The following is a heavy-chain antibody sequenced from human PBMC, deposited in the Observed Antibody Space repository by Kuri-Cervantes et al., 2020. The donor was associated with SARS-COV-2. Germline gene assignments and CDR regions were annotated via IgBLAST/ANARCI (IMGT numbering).Heavy chain of an antibody. D-gene: IGHD3-3*01. J-gene: IGHJ4*02. CDR3: ARSRRIGNRYYDFWSASVFDY. Sequence: GSLRLSCAVYGGSFSGYYWSWIRQPPGKGLEWIGEINHSGSTNYNPSLKSRVTISVDTSKNQFSLKLSSVTAADTAVYYCARSRRIGNRYYDFWSASVFDYWGQGTLVTVSS. V-gene: IGHV4-34*01. CDR2: INHSGST. CDR1: GGSFSGYY.